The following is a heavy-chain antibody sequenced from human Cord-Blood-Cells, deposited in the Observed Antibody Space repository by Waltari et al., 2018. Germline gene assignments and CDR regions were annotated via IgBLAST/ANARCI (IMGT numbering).Heavy chain of an antibody. J-gene: IGHJ4*02. V-gene: IGHV7-4-1*02. Sequence: QVQLVHSGSALKKPGASLKLSCKASGYACTSPAMDWVRQATGKGLERMGWINTNTGNPTYAQGFTGRFVFSLDTSVSTAYLQISSLKAEDTAVDYCARLDYDILTGYYDYWGQGTLVTVSS. CDR1: GYACTSPA. D-gene: IGHD3-9*01. CDR3: ARLDYDILTGYYDY. CDR2: INTNTGNP.